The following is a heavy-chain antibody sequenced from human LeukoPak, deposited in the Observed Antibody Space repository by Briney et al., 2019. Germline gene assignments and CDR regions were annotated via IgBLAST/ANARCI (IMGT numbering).Heavy chain of an antibody. D-gene: IGHD6-13*01. Sequence: SVKVSCKASGGTFSSYAISWVRQAPGQGLEWMGGIIPIFGTANYAQKFQGRVTITADESTSTAYMELSSLRSEGTAVYYCARDRDSSRTSRFDPWGQGTLVTVSS. J-gene: IGHJ5*02. CDR2: IIPIFGTA. V-gene: IGHV1-69*13. CDR1: GGTFSSYA. CDR3: ARDRDSSRTSRFDP.